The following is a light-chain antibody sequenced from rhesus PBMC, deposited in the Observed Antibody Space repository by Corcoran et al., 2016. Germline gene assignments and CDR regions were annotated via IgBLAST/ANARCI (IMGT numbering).Light chain of an antibody. V-gene: IGKV1-94*01. CDR1: QGINKE. J-gene: IGKJ3*01. CDR3: LQDYTTPFT. CDR2: AAS. Sequence: DIQMTQSPSSLSASVGDRVTVTCRASQGINKELSWYQQKTGKPPTLLIYAASSLKTGVSSRFSGSGSGTDYTLTISRLQPEAVATSYCLQDYTTPFTFGPWTKLDIK.